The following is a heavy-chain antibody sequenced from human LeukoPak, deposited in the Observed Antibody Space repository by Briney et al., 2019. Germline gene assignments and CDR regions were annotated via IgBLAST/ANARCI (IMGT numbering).Heavy chain of an antibody. CDR3: ARVRPVAGTRWFDP. V-gene: IGHV1-18*01. CDR1: GYTFTSYG. Sequence: ASVKVSCKASGYTFTSYGISWVRQAPGQGLEWMGWISAYNGNTNYAQKLQGKVTMTTDTSTSTAYMELRSLRSDDTAVYYCARVRPVAGTRWFDPWGQGTLVTVSS. D-gene: IGHD6-19*01. CDR2: ISAYNGNT. J-gene: IGHJ5*02.